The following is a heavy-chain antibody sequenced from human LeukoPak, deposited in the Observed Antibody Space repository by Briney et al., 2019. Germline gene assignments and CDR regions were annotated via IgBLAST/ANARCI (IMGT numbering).Heavy chain of an antibody. Sequence: GGSLRLSCAASGFTFSSYAMSWVRQAPGKGLEWVSVISGSGGSTYYADSVKGRFTISRDNSKNTLYLQMNSLRAEDTAVYYCARDDILTGYYPDYWGQGTLVTVSS. CDR1: GFTFSSYA. D-gene: IGHD3-9*01. CDR2: ISGSGGST. V-gene: IGHV3-23*01. CDR3: ARDDILTGYYPDY. J-gene: IGHJ4*02.